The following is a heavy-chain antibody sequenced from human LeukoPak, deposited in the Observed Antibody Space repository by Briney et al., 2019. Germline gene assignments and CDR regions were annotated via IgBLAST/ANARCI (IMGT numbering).Heavy chain of an antibody. CDR3: ARGYDLWSGSSYGMDV. CDR1: GGSISSGDYY. D-gene: IGHD3-3*01. V-gene: IGHV4-31*03. Sequence: SETLSLTCTVSGGSISSGDYYWSWIRRHPGRGLEWIGYIYYSGSTSYNPSLKSRATISLDTSKNQFSLKVTSVTAADTAVYYCARGYDLWSGSSYGMDVWGQGTTVTVSS. CDR2: IYYSGST. J-gene: IGHJ6*02.